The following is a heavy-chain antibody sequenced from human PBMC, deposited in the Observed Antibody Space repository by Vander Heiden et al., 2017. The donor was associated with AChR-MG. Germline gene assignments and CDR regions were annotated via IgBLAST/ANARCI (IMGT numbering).Heavy chain of an antibody. V-gene: IGHV3-30*02. D-gene: IGHD6-19*01. CDR2: IRFDGNNI. CDR3: AKVPRGWYNSDSSYGMDV. J-gene: IGHJ6*02. Sequence: ELVESGGGVGPPGGSLCLAWAASGCRFSSYALHWVRQAPGKGPEWVAFIRFDGNNIDYADSVKGRFTISRDNSKNTLYLQMNSLRPEDTAVYYCAKVPRGWYNSDSSYGMDVWGHGTTGTVSS. CDR1: GCRFSSYA.